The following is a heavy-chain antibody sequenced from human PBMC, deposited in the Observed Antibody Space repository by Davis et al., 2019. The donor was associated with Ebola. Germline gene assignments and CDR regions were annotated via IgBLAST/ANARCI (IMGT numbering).Heavy chain of an antibody. CDR2: INHSGST. J-gene: IGHJ6*02. CDR1: GGSFSGYY. D-gene: IGHD5-24*01. Sequence: GSLRLSCAVYGGSFSGYYWSWIRQPPGKGLEWIGEINHSGSTNYNPSLKSRVTISVDTSKNQFSLKLNTVTAAGPAGYYCASARKLGPHRYYNYNPSRNSLVVISVDTSKNQFDLKLSSVTAADTAVYYCARARIVGATRYYYYYGMDVWGQGTTDTVSS. V-gene: IGHV4-34*01. CDR3: ASARKLGPHRYYNYNPSRNSLVVISVDTSKNQFDLKLSSVTAADTAVYYCARARIVGATRYYYYYGMDV.